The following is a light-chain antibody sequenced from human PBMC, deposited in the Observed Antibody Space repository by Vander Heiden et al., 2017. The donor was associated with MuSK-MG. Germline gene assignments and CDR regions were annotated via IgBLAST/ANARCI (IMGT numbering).Light chain of an antibody. V-gene: IGLV2-14*01. CDR3: SSYTSSSTPWV. Sequence: QSALTQPASVSGSPGPSITISCTGTSSDVGGYNYVSWYQQHPGKAPKLMIYEVRNRPSGVSNRFSGLQAEDEADYYCSSYTSSSTPWVFGGGTKLTVL. J-gene: IGLJ3*02. CDR1: SSDVGGYNY. CDR2: EVR.